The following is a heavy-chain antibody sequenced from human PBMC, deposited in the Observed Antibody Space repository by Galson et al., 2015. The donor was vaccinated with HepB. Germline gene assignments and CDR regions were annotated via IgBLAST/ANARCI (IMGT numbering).Heavy chain of an antibody. CDR3: ARDTHSSSADYYYYYGMDV. Sequence: SLRLSCAASGFTFSSYEMNWVRQAPGKGLEWVSYISSSGSTIYYANSVKGRFTISRDNAKNSLYLQMNSLRAEDTAVYYCARDTHSSSADYYYYYGMDVWGQGTTVTVSS. V-gene: IGHV3-48*03. D-gene: IGHD6-6*01. J-gene: IGHJ6*02. CDR1: GFTFSSYE. CDR2: ISSSGSTI.